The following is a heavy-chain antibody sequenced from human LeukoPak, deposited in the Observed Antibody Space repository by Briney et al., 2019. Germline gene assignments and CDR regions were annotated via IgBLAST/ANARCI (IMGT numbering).Heavy chain of an antibody. J-gene: IGHJ4*02. CDR3: ARGTMTTVRFFDY. D-gene: IGHD4-17*01. CDR2: INHRGST. V-gene: IGHV4-34*01. CDR1: GGSFSGYY. Sequence: SETLSLTCAVYGGSFSGYYWSWIRQPPGKGLEWIGEINHRGSTNYNPSLKSRVTISIDTSKNQFSLKLSSVTAADTAVYYCARGTMTTVRFFDYWGQGTLVTVSS.